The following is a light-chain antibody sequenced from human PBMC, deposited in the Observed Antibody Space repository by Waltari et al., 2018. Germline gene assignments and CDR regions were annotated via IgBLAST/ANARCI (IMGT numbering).Light chain of an antibody. CDR3: QHYVRLPAT. CDR1: QSVSRA. V-gene: IGKV3-20*01. J-gene: IGKJ1*01. Sequence: EIVLTQSPGSLSSAHGESVTLSCRASQSVSRALAWYQQKPGQAPRLLIFGASNRATGIPDRFSGSGSETDFSLTISRLEPEDFAVYYCQHYVRLPATFGRGTKVEIK. CDR2: GAS.